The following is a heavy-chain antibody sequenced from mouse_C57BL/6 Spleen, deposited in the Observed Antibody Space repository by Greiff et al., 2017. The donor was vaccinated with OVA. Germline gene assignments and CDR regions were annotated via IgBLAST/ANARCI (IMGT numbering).Heavy chain of an antibody. D-gene: IGHD1-1*01. CDR1: GYTFTGYW. CDR2: IHPNSGST. CDR3: ASYYGSSWYFDV. Sequence: QVQLQQSGAELMKPGASVKLSCKATGYTFTGYWIEWVKQRPGQGLEWIGMIHPNSGSTNYNEKFKSKATLTVDKSSSTAYMQLSSLTSEDSAVYYCASYYGSSWYFDVWGTGTTVTVSS. J-gene: IGHJ1*03. V-gene: IGHV1-64*01.